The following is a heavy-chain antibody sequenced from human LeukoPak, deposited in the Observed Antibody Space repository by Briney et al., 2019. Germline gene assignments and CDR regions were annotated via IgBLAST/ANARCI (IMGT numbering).Heavy chain of an antibody. CDR1: GFTFSRYW. D-gene: IGHD3-22*01. V-gene: IGHV3-74*01. CDR3: ATGNYYDSRGYYTFGY. CDR2: INGDGSTT. Sequence: PGGSLRLSCAASGFTFSRYWMHWVRQVPGKGLVWVSLINGDGSTTSYADFVKGRFTISRDNAKNTLSLQVNSLRAEDTAVYYYATGNYYDSRGYYTFGYWGQGTLVTVSS. J-gene: IGHJ4*02.